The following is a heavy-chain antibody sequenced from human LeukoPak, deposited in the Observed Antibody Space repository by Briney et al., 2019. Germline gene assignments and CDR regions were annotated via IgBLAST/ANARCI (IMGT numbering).Heavy chain of an antibody. J-gene: IGHJ4*02. V-gene: IGHV5-51*01. CDR3: ANGLKPYYFES. Sequence: GESLKISCQGSGYRFTTYWIGWVRQMPGKGLEWMGIIYPGDSDTRYSPSFQAQVTISADKSISTAYLQWSSLRASDTAMYYCANGLKPYYFESWGQGTLVTVSS. CDR2: IYPGDSDT. CDR1: GYRFTTYW. D-gene: IGHD3-16*01.